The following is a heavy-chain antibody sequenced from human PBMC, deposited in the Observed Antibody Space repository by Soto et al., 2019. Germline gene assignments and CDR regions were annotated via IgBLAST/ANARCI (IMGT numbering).Heavy chain of an antibody. V-gene: IGHV1-8*01. CDR2: MNPNSGNT. Sequence: QVQLVQSGAEVKKPGASVKVSCKASGYTFTSYDINWVRQATGQGLEWMGWMNPNSGNTGYAQKFQGRVTMTRNTSISTDYMELSSLRSEDTAVYYCARGDYGDYLGYYYYYMDVWGKGTTVTVSS. D-gene: IGHD4-17*01. CDR3: ARGDYGDYLGYYYYYMDV. J-gene: IGHJ6*03. CDR1: GYTFTSYD.